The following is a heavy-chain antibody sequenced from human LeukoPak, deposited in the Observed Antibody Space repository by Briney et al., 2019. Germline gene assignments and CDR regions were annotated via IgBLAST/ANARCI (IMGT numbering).Heavy chain of an antibody. D-gene: IGHD3-10*01. CDR1: GFTVNSNY. V-gene: IGHV3-66*01. CDR3: ARGRYASGSYYPAADV. CDR2: IYSDGST. Sequence: GGSLRLSCAAAGFTVNSNYMSWVRQAPGKGLEWVSLIYSDGSTYYADSVKGRFTISRDNSKNTLYLQMNSLRAEDTAVHYCARGRYASGSYYPAADVWGQGTTVTVSS. J-gene: IGHJ6*02.